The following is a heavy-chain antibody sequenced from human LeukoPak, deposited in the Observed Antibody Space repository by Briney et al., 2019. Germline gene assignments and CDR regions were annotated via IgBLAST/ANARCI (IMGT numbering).Heavy chain of an antibody. CDR3: ARVAVTGIGVDY. J-gene: IGHJ4*02. CDR1: GFTFSDYY. Sequence: GGSLRLSCAASGFTFSDYYMSWIRQAPGKGLEWVSYISSSGNIIYFADSVKGRFTISRDNAKNSLYLQTNSLRAEDTAVYYCARVAVTGIGVDYWGQGTQVTVSS. CDR2: ISSSGNII. V-gene: IGHV3-11*04. D-gene: IGHD6-19*01.